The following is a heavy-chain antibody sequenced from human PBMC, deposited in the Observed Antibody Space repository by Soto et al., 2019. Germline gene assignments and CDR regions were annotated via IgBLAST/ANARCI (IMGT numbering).Heavy chain of an antibody. CDR1: GFTFSSYW. Sequence: GGSLRLSCAASGFTFSSYWMSWVRQAPGKGLEWVANIKQDGSEKYYVDSVKGRFTISRDNAKNSLYLQMNSLRAEDTAVYYCARGNDFWSGYPDAFDIWGQGTMVTVSS. D-gene: IGHD3-3*01. CDR3: ARGNDFWSGYPDAFDI. CDR2: IKQDGSEK. J-gene: IGHJ3*02. V-gene: IGHV3-7*01.